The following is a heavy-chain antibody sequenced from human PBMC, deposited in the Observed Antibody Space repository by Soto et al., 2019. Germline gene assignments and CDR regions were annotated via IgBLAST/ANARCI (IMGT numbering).Heavy chain of an antibody. J-gene: IGHJ4*02. Sequence: ASVKVSCKASGYTFTSYDINWVRQATGQGLEWMGWMNPNSGNTGYAQKFQGRVTMTRNTSISTAYMELSSLRSEDTAVYYCARGPVLFIGYSYELDYWGQGTLVTVSS. V-gene: IGHV1-8*01. CDR1: GYTFTSYD. D-gene: IGHD5-18*01. CDR3: ARGPVLFIGYSYELDY. CDR2: MNPNSGNT.